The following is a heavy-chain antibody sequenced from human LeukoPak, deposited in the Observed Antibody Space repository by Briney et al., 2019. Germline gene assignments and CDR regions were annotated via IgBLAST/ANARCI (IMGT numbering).Heavy chain of an antibody. CDR2: INHSGST. CDR3: ARGPYCSSTSCTENWFDP. D-gene: IGHD2-2*01. V-gene: IGHV4-34*01. CDR1: GGSFSGYY. Sequence: SETLSLTCAVYGGSFSGYYWSWIRQPPGKGLEWIGEINHSGSTNYNPSLKSRVTISVDTSKNQFSLKLSPVTAADTAVYYCARGPYCSSTSCTENWFDPWGQGTLVTVSS. J-gene: IGHJ5*02.